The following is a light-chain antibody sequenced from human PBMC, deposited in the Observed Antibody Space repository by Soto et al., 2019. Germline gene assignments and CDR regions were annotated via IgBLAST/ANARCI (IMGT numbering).Light chain of an antibody. CDR1: QSVRSY. CDR3: QQRSNWPIT. V-gene: IGKV3-11*01. CDR2: DAS. J-gene: IGKJ5*01. Sequence: EIVLTQSPATLSLSPGERATLSCRASQSVRSYLAWYQQKPGQAPRLLIYDASNSATGIPVRFSGSGSGTDFTLTISSLEPEDFAVYYCQQRSNWPITFGQGTRLEIK.